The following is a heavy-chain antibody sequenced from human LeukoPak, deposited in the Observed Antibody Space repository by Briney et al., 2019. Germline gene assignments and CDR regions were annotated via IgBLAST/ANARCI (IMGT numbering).Heavy chain of an antibody. D-gene: IGHD1-26*01. V-gene: IGHV3-30*02. Sequence: GGSLRLSCAASGFTFSNYGMHWVRQAPGKGLEWVVFIRYDGSNKYYADSVKGRFTIFRDNSKNTLYLQMNSLRAEDTAVYYCARTGSSRFDYWGQGTLVTVSS. J-gene: IGHJ4*02. CDR1: GFTFSNYG. CDR3: ARTGSSRFDY. CDR2: IRYDGSNK.